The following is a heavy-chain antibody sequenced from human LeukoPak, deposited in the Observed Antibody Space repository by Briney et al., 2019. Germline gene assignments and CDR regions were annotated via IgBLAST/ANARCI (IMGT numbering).Heavy chain of an antibody. J-gene: IGHJ4*02. CDR1: GFTFSSYG. D-gene: IGHD2-15*01. CDR3: ARDNGWSADF. Sequence: GGSLRLSCAASGFTFSSYGMHWVRQAPGKGLEWVANIKQDGSAKPYVDSVKGQFTISRDNAKNSLFLQMNSLRAEDTAVYYCARDNGWSADFWGQGTLVTVSS. CDR2: IKQDGSAK. V-gene: IGHV3-7*03.